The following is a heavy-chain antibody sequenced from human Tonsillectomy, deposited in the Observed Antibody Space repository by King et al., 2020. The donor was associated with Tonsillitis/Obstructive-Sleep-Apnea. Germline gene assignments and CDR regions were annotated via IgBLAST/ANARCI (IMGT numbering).Heavy chain of an antibody. CDR3: ARGGGYYYMDG. Sequence: VQLQESGPGLVKPSETLSLTCTVSGNSISNYYWSWIRHPPGKGLEWIGYIYYSGSTNYNPSLKSRVTISIDTSKNQLSLKLSSVTAADTAVYYCARGGGYYYMDGWGRGTTVTVSS. CDR1: GNSISNYY. CDR2: IYYSGST. D-gene: IGHD2-15*01. V-gene: IGHV4-59*08. J-gene: IGHJ6*03.